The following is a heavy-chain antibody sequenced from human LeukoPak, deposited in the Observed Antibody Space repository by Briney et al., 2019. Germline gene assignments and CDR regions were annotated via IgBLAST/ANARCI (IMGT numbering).Heavy chain of an antibody. D-gene: IGHD4-11*01. CDR1: GGSISSYY. J-gene: IGHJ5*02. CDR3: ARGMTTHSQGRGFDP. Sequence: SETLSLTCTVSGGSISSYYWSWIRHPPGKGLEWIGYIYYSGSTNYNPSLKSRVTISVDTSKNQFSLKLSSVTAADTAVYYCARGMTTHSQGRGFDPWGQGTLVTVSS. CDR2: IYYSGST. V-gene: IGHV4-59*08.